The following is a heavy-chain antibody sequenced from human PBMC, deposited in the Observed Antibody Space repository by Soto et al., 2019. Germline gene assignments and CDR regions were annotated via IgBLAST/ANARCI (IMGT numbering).Heavy chain of an antibody. V-gene: IGHV1-46*01. CDR1: GNTLTTDK. D-gene: IGHD3-16*02. CDR2: INPTGDSP. Sequence: QVQLVQSGAEVKKPGASVRVSSTVSGNTLTTDKMHWYRRAPGQGLEWMGVINPTGDSPSYAQKFQGRITMTRDTSQTTYLELSSLTSEDTAVYFCARTILIGPHTGFDYWGQGSLVTVSS. CDR3: ARTILIGPHTGFDY. J-gene: IGHJ4*02.